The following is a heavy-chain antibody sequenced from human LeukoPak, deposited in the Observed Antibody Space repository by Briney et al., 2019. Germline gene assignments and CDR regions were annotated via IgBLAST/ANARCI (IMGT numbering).Heavy chain of an antibody. CDR3: AKELVVVVVAATHRYFDY. V-gene: IGHV3-23*01. CDR2: ISGRGGST. J-gene: IGHJ4*02. CDR1: GFTFSSYA. Sequence: PGGSLRLSCAASGFTFSSYAMSWVRQAPGKGLEWVSAISGRGGSTYYADSVKGRFTISRDNSKNTLYLQMNSLRAEDTAVYYCAKELVVVVVAATHRYFDYWGQGTLVTVSS. D-gene: IGHD2-15*01.